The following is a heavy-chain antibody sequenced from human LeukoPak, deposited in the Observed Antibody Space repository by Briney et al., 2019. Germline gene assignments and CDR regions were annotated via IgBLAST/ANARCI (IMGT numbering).Heavy chain of an antibody. CDR1: GYTFTGYY. J-gene: IGHJ3*02. D-gene: IGHD2-2*01. CDR3: ARGKHIVVVPAAPPDAFDI. Sequence: ASVKVSCKASGYTFTGYYMHWVRQAPGQGLEWMGRINPNSGGTNYAQKFQGRVTMTRDTSISTAYMELSRLRSDDTAVYYCARGKHIVVVPAAPPDAFDIWGQGTMVTVSS. V-gene: IGHV1-2*06. CDR2: INPNSGGT.